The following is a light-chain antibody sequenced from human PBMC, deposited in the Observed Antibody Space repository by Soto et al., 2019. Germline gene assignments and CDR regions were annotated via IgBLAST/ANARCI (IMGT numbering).Light chain of an antibody. V-gene: IGLV2-14*01. CDR3: ATWDGSLPGEV. CDR1: SSDIGTYKY. Sequence: QSVLTQPASVSGSPGQSITISCTGTSSDIGTYKYVSWFQHHPGKAPKLIIFEVSNRPSGISDRFSGFKSGTSGTLDITGLQTGDEADYYCATWDGSLPGEVFGGGTKLTVL. J-gene: IGLJ2*01. CDR2: EVS.